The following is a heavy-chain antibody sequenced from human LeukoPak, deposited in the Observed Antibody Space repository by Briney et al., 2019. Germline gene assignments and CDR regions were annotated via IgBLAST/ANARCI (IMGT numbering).Heavy chain of an antibody. J-gene: IGHJ4*02. CDR1: GFTFSGHY. CDR3: VREGNELLSKNFDY. CDR2: INPYSGGT. D-gene: IGHD2-21*02. V-gene: IGHV1-2*02. Sequence: GASVKVSCKASGFTFSGHYIHWVRQAPGQGLEWMGYINPYSGGTSSPQKFQGRVTMTTDTSISAVYMELSSLTSDDTAMYYCVREGNELLSKNFDYWGQGSLVTVSS.